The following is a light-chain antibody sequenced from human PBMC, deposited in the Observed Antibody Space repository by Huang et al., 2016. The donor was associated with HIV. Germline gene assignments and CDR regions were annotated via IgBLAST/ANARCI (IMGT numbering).Light chain of an antibody. V-gene: IGKV1-5*03. J-gene: IGKJ1*01. CDR1: QTVHSW. CDR2: KAS. CDR3: QQYKTYPWS. Sequence: DIQLTQSPSILSASVGDRVTITCRASQTVHSWLAWYQQRPGKAPKLLIYKASNLESGVSSNFSGSGSGAEYTLTISSLQTDDFATYYCQQYKTYPWSFGQGTTVDI.